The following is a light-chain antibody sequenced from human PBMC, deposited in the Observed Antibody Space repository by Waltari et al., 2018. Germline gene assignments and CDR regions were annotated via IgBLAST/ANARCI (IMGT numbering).Light chain of an antibody. V-gene: IGLV2-23*02. CDR2: DFI. CDR3: CSYAGSSTPVV. J-gene: IGLJ2*01. CDR1: SSDVGDYNY. Sequence: QSALTQPASVSGSPGQSITIPCTGTSSDVGDYNYVSCYQHHPGKAPKIILYDFIKPPSGDSNRFSGSKSGNTASLTLSALQAEDEADYYCCSYAGSSTPVVSGGGTKLTVL.